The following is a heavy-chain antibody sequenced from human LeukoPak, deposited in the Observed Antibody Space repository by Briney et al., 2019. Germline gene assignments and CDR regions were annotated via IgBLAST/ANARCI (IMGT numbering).Heavy chain of an antibody. V-gene: IGHV3-23*01. CDR2: ISGSGGST. CDR3: AKGVAAAGYYYYMGV. Sequence: PGGSLRLSCAASGFTFGTYWMTWVRQAPGKGLEWVSAISGSGGSTYYADSVKGRFTISRDNSKNTLYLQMNSLRAEDTAVYYCAKGVAAAGYYYYMGVWGKGTTVTVSS. J-gene: IGHJ6*03. CDR1: GFTFGTYW. D-gene: IGHD6-13*01.